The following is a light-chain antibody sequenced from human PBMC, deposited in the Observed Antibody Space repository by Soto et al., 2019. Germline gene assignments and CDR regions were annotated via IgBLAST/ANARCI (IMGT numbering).Light chain of an antibody. CDR1: QSIASW. CDR2: DAS. J-gene: IGKJ5*01. Sequence: DSQMPQSPSTLSASVGDRLPITCRARQSIASWSAWYQQKPGNAPEILIYDASSLQSGVHSWFSGSGSGTDFTLTISSLQPEDFATYDCQQSYSTLTFGQGTRLEIK. V-gene: IGKV1-39*01. CDR3: QQSYSTLT.